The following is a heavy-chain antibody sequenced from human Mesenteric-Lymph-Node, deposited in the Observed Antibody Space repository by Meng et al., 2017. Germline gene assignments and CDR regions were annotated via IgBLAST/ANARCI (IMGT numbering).Heavy chain of an antibody. J-gene: IGHJ4*02. CDR2: IYYSGST. CDR3: ARGPTTYFDY. V-gene: IGHV4-30-4*01. D-gene: IGHD4-17*01. Sequence: QVPLQESCPGLVKPSQTPSLTCPVSGGSNSSGHYYWSWIRQPPGKGLEWIGYIYYSGSTYYNPSLKSRVTISVDTSKNQFSLKLSSVTAADTAVYYCARGPTTYFDYWGQGTLVTVSS. CDR1: GGSNSSGHYY.